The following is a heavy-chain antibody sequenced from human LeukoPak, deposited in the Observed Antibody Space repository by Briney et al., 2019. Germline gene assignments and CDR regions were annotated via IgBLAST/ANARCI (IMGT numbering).Heavy chain of an antibody. J-gene: IGHJ4*02. V-gene: IGHV1-69*13. D-gene: IGHD3-10*01. Sequence: GASXKVSCKASGGTFISYAISWVRQAPGQGLESMGGIIPIFGTANYAQKFQGRVTITADESTSTAYMELSSLRSEDTAVYYCARSFWPSMVFDYWGQGTLVTVSS. CDR2: IIPIFGTA. CDR1: GGTFISYA. CDR3: ARSFWPSMVFDY.